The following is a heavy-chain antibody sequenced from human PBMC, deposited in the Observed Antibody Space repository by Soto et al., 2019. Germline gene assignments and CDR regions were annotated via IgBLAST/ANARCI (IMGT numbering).Heavy chain of an antibody. CDR3: ARSHGGEVRGVSDY. V-gene: IGHV4-59*01. Sequence: SETLSLTCTVSGGSISNYYWSWIRQPPGKGLEWIGYIYYSGSTNYNPSLKSRVTISVDTSKNQFSLKLSSVTAADTAVYYCARSHGGEVRGVSDYWGRGTLVTVSS. D-gene: IGHD3-10*01. CDR2: IYYSGST. CDR1: GGSISNYY. J-gene: IGHJ4*02.